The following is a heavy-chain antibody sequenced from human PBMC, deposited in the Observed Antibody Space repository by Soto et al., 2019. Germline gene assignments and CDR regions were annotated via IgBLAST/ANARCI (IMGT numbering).Heavy chain of an antibody. V-gene: IGHV1-69*12. J-gene: IGHJ6*02. CDR1: GGTFSSYA. Sequence: QVQLVQSGAEVKKPGSSVKVSCKASGGTFSSYAISWVRQAPGQGLEWMGGIIPIFGTANYAQKFQGRVTITADESTSTAYMGLSSLRSEDTAVYYCARRTVTTGPSYYYYGMDVWGQGTTVTVSS. CDR3: ARRTVTTGPSYYYYGMDV. CDR2: IIPIFGTA. D-gene: IGHD4-17*01.